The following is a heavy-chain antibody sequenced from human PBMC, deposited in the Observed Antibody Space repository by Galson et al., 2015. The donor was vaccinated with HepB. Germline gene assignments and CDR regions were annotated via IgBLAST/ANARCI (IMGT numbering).Heavy chain of an antibody. CDR3: ARDHGYGLGSPFDY. Sequence: SLRLSCAASGFTFSFYNMNWVRQTPGKGLDWVSYMSSSGSDIYYANSVKGRFTISRDNAKNALYLQMNSLRAEDTAVYYCARDHGYGLGSPFDYWGQGTLVTVSS. CDR2: MSSSGSDI. J-gene: IGHJ4*02. V-gene: IGHV3-48*01. CDR1: GFTFSFYN. D-gene: IGHD3-10*01.